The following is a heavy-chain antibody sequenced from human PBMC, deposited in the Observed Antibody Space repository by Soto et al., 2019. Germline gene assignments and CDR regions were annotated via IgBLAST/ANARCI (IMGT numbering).Heavy chain of an antibody. D-gene: IGHD3-22*01. V-gene: IGHV4-31*03. CDR1: GGSISSGGYY. Sequence: QVQLQESGPGLVKPSQTLSLTCTVSGGSISSGGYYWSWIRQHPGKGLEWIGYIYYSGSTYYNPSLTSRVTISVDTSKNQFSLKLSSVTAADTAVYYCARVPTPTPYYASLNWFDPWGQGTLVTVSS. J-gene: IGHJ5*02. CDR2: IYYSGST. CDR3: ARVPTPTPYYASLNWFDP.